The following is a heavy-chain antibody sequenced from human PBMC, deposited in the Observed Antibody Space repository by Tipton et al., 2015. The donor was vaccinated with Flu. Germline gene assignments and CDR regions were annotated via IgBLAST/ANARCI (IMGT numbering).Heavy chain of an antibody. Sequence: SLRLSCAASGFTFSSYWMNWVRQAPGKGLQWLANIKQDASEKHYVDSVKGRFSISRDNAKNSLYLQMDNLRVEDTAVYFCARVGGDYRDRSGFIPWFDLWGQGTLVTVSS. J-gene: IGHJ5*02. CDR3: ARVGGDYRDRSGFIPWFDL. CDR2: IKQDASEK. CDR1: GFTFSSYW. V-gene: IGHV3-7*03. D-gene: IGHD3-22*01.